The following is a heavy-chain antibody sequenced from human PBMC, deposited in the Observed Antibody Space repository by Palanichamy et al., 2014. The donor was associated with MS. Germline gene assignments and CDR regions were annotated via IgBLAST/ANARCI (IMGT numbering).Heavy chain of an antibody. V-gene: IGHV3-11*01. CDR3: ARDNVWSGYQTVRYGMDV. J-gene: IGHJ6*02. Sequence: ADSVKGRFTISRDNAKNSLYLQMNSLRAEDTAVYYCARDNVWSGYQTVRYGMDVWGQGTTVTVSS. D-gene: IGHD3-3*01.